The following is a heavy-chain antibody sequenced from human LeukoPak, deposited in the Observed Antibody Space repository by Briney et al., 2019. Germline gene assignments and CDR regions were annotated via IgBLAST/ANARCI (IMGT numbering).Heavy chain of an antibody. CDR2: ISGSGGST. V-gene: IGHV3-23*01. CDR3: AKGGSIVGPLNHLDY. J-gene: IGHJ4*02. D-gene: IGHD1-26*01. CDR1: GFTFSSYA. Sequence: GGSLRLSCAASGFTFSSYAMSWVRQAPGKGLEWVSAISGSGGSTYYADSVKGRFTISRDNSKNTLYLQMNSLRAEDAAVYYCAKGGSIVGPLNHLDYWGQGTLVTVSS.